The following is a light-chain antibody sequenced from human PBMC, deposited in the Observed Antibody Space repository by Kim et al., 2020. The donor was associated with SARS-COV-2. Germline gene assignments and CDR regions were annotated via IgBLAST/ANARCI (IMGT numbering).Light chain of an antibody. J-gene: IGKJ5*01. CDR1: QSVNSDY. CDR3: QQFVSSPIT. V-gene: IGKV3-20*01. Sequence: EIVLTQSPGTLSLSLGERATLSCRASQSVNSDYLAWYQQKPGQAPSLLIYGASSRATGIPDRFSGSGSGTDFTLTITGLEPEDFAVYYCQQFVSSPITFGQGTRLEIK. CDR2: GAS.